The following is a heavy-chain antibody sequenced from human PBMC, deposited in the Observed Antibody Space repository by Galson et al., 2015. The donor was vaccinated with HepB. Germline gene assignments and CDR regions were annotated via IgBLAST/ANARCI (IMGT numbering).Heavy chain of an antibody. V-gene: IGHV3-72*01. CDR1: GFTFSDYY. J-gene: IGHJ4*02. D-gene: IGHD3-3*02. CDR3: SRTLPGIDLDY. CDR2: ARHKARRYTT. Sequence: SLRLSCAASGFTFSDYYMEWVRQAPGKGLDWVGRARHKARRYTTDYVASVEGRFTISRDDSKNSLYLQMDSLKTEDTAVYYCSRTLPGIDLDYWGQGTLVTVSS.